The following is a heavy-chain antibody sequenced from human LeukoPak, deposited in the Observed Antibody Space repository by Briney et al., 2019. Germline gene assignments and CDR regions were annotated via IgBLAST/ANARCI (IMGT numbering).Heavy chain of an antibody. CDR1: GGSISSYY. V-gene: IGHV4-59*01. CDR3: ARVRGSTADY. CDR2: IYYSGST. J-gene: IGHJ4*02. D-gene: IGHD3-10*01. Sequence: SETLSLTCSVSGGSISSYYWSWIRQPPGKGLEWIGYIYYSGSTNYNPSLKSRVTISVDTSKNQFSLKLSSVTAADTAVYYCARVRGSTADYWGQGTLVTVSS.